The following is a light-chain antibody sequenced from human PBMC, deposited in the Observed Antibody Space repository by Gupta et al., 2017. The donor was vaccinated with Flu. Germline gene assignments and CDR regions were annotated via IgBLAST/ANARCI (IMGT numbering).Light chain of an antibody. CDR3: QQSYITPH. CDR1: QSSGSS. V-gene: IGKV1-39*01. Sequence: SPSPLSAAGGDRVAISCQASQSSGSSLNWYRQIPVKPPELLSYAGASLESRVTSRFSGRGSGTDFALTSSMLQREDFATYYSQQSYITPHFGGGTKVEIK. J-gene: IGKJ4*01. CDR2: AGA.